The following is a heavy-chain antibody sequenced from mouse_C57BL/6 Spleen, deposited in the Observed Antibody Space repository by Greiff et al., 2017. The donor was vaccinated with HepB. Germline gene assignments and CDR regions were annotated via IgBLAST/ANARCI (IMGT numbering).Heavy chain of an antibody. J-gene: IGHJ4*01. V-gene: IGHV1-80*01. Sequence: VKLQESGAELVKPGASVKISCKASGYAFSSYWMNWVKQRPGKGLEWIGQIYPGDGDTNYNGKFKGKATLTADKSSSTAYMQLSSLTSEDAAVYFCARGSNPYYAMDYWGQGTSVTVSS. CDR1: GYAFSSYW. CDR3: ARGSNPYYAMDY. D-gene: IGHD2-5*01. CDR2: IYPGDGDT.